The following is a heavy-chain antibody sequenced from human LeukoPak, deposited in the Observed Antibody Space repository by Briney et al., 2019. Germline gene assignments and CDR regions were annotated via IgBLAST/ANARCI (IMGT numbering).Heavy chain of an antibody. CDR1: GGSISSGGYY. Sequence: PSETLSLTCTVSGGSISSGGYYWSWIRQHPGKGLEWIGYIYYSGSTYYNPSLKSRVTISVDTSKNQFSLKLSSVTAADTAVYYCATQRRKDSSGYSRICWGQGTLVTVSS. CDR2: IYYSGST. D-gene: IGHD3-22*01. CDR3: ATQRRKDSSGYSRIC. J-gene: IGHJ1*01. V-gene: IGHV4-31*03.